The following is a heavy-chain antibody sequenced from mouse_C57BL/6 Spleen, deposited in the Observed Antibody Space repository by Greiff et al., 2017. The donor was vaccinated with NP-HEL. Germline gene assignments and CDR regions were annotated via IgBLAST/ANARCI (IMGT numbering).Heavy chain of an antibody. CDR2: ISSGGSYT. CDR1: GFTFSSYG. CDR3: ARPYYDGYPYAMDY. V-gene: IGHV5-6*01. Sequence: EVQLVESGGDLVKPGGSLKLSCAASGFTFSSYGMSWVRQTPDKRLEWVATISSGGSYTYYPDSVKGRFTISRDNAKNTLYLQMSSLKSEDTAMYYCARPYYDGYPYAMDYWGQGTSVTVSS. J-gene: IGHJ4*01. D-gene: IGHD2-3*01.